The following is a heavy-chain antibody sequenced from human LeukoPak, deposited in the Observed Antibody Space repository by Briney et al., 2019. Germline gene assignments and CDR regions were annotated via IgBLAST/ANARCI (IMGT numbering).Heavy chain of an antibody. J-gene: IGHJ4*02. CDR3: AKERFIFVVARTDY. V-gene: IGHV3-23*01. Sequence: PGGSLRLSCAASGFTFSSYAMSWIRQAPEKGLEWVSALSGSGGSTYYADSVKGRFTISRDNSKNTLYLQMNSLRAEDTAVYYCAKERFIFVVARTDYWGQGTLVTISS. CDR1: GFTFSSYA. CDR2: LSGSGGST. D-gene: IGHD2-15*01.